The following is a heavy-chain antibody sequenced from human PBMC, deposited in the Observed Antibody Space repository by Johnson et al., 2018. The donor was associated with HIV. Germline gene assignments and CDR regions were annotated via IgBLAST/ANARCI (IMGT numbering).Heavy chain of an antibody. CDR2: IYSGGST. J-gene: IGHJ3*02. CDR1: GSLFSSYA. CDR3: ARDGGVKGKGAFDM. D-gene: IGHD3-16*01. Sequence: QVQLVESGGGVVRPGTSLRLSCAASGSLFSSYAMHWVRQAPGKGLEWVSVIYSGGSTYYADSVKGRFTISRDNSKNTLYLQMNSLRAEDTALYYCARDGGVKGKGAFDMWGQGTLVTVSS. V-gene: IGHV3-NL1*01.